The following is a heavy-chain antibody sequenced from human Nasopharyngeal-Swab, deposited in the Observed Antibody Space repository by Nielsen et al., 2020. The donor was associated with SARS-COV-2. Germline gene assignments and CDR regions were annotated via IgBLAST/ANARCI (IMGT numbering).Heavy chain of an antibody. D-gene: IGHD6-19*01. J-gene: IGHJ4*02. CDR1: GYTFTSYA. Sequence: ASVKVSCKASGYTFTSYALHWVRQAPGQSLEWLGWIRTGDGSPRYSQNFQGRITITRDTSATTAYMELTSLRSEDTAVYYCARVSSDQWLEYYFDYWGQGTLVTVSP. V-gene: IGHV1-3*04. CDR2: IRTGDGSP. CDR3: ARVSSDQWLEYYFDY.